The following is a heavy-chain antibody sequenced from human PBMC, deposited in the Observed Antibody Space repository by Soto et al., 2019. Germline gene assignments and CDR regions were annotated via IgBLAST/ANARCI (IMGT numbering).Heavy chain of an antibody. CDR2: VRNSGST. Sequence: QVQLQESGPGLVKPSETLSLTCTVSGGSINSDYWSWIRQPPEQGLDWMGYVRNSGSTNYNTSLKSRVTISVDTSKNQFSLKLSAVTAADTGVYYCARDLLSGRNGMDVWGQGTTVTVSS. V-gene: IGHV4-59*01. CDR1: GGSINSDY. D-gene: IGHD1-26*01. CDR3: ARDLLSGRNGMDV. J-gene: IGHJ6*02.